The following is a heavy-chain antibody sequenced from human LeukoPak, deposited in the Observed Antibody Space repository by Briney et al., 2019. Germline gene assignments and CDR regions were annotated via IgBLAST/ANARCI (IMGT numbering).Heavy chain of an antibody. Sequence: ASVKVSCKASGYTFTNYGISWLRQAPGQGLEWMGWISVYNGNTNYAQKFQGRVTMTTDTSTNTASMELRSLRSDYTAVYYCARESSAVVVPAAIVHWGQGTLVTVSS. J-gene: IGHJ4*02. CDR2: ISVYNGNT. CDR3: ARESSAVVVPAAIVH. CDR1: GYTFTNYG. D-gene: IGHD2-2*02. V-gene: IGHV1-18*01.